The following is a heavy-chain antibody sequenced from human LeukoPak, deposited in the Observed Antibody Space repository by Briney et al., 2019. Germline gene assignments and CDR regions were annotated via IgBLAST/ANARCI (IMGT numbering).Heavy chain of an antibody. CDR1: GGSISSGDYY. CDR2: IYYSGST. V-gene: IGHV4-30-4*01. CDR3: ARADDYTIFDY. D-gene: IGHD4-11*01. Sequence: SETLSLTCTVSGGSISSGDYYRSWIRQPPGKGLEWIGYIYYSGSTYYNPSLKSRVTISVDTSKNQFSLKLSSVTAADTAVYYCARADDYTIFDYWGQGTLVTVSS. J-gene: IGHJ4*02.